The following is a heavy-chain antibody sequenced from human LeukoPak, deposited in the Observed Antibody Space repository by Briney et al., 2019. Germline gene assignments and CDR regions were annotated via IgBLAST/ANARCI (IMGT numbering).Heavy chain of an antibody. CDR1: GFTFSSSW. D-gene: IGHD1-14*01. J-gene: IGHJ4*02. Sequence: QPGGSLRLSCAASGFTFSSSWMSWVRRAPGKGLEWVANIRQDGNEKYFADSVKGRFTISRDNAKNSLFLQINSLRAEDTAVYYCARDRTGAGLDYWGQGTLVTVSS. V-gene: IGHV3-7*03. CDR2: IRQDGNEK. CDR3: ARDRTGAGLDY.